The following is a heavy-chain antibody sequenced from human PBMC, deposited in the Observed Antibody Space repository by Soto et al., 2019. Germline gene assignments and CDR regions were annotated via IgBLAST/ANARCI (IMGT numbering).Heavy chain of an antibody. Sequence: GTSVKLSCEACGGRFRSYAISWVRQAPKQGLEWMGGIIPIFGTANYAQKFQGRVTITADESTSTAYMELSSLRSEDTAVYYCARASTSESGSHRYCYYSYLDVWGKGTTVTVSS. J-gene: IGHJ6*03. CDR2: IIPIFGTA. CDR3: ARASTSESGSHRYCYYSYLDV. CDR1: GGRFRSYA. D-gene: IGHD3-10*01. V-gene: IGHV1-69*13.